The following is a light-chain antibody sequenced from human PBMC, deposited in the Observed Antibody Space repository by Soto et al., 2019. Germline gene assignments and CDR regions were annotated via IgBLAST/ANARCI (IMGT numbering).Light chain of an antibody. Sequence: QSALTQPASVSGSPGQSITISCTGTSSDVGGYNYVSWYRQHPGKAPKLMIYEVSNRPSGVSNRFSGSKSGNTASLTISGLQAEDEADYYCSSYTNSSPVFGGGTKLTVL. CDR1: SSDVGGYNY. V-gene: IGLV2-14*01. J-gene: IGLJ2*01. CDR3: SSYTNSSPV. CDR2: EVS.